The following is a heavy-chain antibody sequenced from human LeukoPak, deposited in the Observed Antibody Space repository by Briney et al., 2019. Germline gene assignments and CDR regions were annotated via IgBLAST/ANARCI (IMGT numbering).Heavy chain of an antibody. J-gene: IGHJ4*02. CDR1: GFTFSSYS. D-gene: IGHD6-19*01. Sequence: PGGSLRLSCAASGFTFSSYSMNWVRQAPGKGLEWVSSISSSSSYIYYADSVKGRFTISRDNAKNSLYLQMNSLRAEDTAVYYCARDTRAVAGLTGGFDYWGQGTLVTVSS. CDR3: ARDTRAVAGLTGGFDY. V-gene: IGHV3-21*01. CDR2: ISSSSSYI.